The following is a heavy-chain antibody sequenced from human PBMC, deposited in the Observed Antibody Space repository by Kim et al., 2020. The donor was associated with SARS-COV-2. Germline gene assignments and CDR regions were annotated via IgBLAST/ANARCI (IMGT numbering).Heavy chain of an antibody. Sequence: GGSLRLSCAASGFTFSDYYMSWIRQAPGKGLEWVSYISSSGSTIYYADSVKGRFTISRDNAKNSLYLQMNSLRAEDTAVYYCARDLYYGSGSARFDPWGQGTLVTVSS. CDR2: ISSSGSTI. CDR1: GFTFSDYY. D-gene: IGHD3-10*01. CDR3: ARDLYYGSGSARFDP. J-gene: IGHJ5*02. V-gene: IGHV3-11*01.